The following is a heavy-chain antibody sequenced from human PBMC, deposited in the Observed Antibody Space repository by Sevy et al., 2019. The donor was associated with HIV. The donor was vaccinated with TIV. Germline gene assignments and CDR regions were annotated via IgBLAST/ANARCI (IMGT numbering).Heavy chain of an antibody. CDR2: IYPEDSET. V-gene: IGHV5-51*01. J-gene: IGHJ4*02. CDR3: ATSRSGNFDICGYYIY. CDR1: GYSFTSHW. Sequence: GESLKISCQGSGYSFTSHWIGWVRHMPGKGLEWVGIIYPEDSETRYSPSFQGQVTFSADKSISPAYLQWSSLKASDTAMYYCATSRSGNFDICGYYIYWGQGTLVTVSS. D-gene: IGHD3-22*01.